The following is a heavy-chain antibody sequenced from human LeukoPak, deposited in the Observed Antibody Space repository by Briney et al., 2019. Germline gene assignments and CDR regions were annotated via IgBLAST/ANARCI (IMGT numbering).Heavy chain of an antibody. CDR2: ISGSGDKT. J-gene: IGHJ4*02. Sequence: PGGTLRLSCGASGFTLSRYYMSWVRQAPGKGPEWVSTISGSGDKTYYADSVKGRFTISRDNSKSTLYLQMNNLRAEDTAVYYCTNGRCCGDYCGYWGPGTLVTVSS. V-gene: IGHV3-23*01. CDR1: GFTLSRYY. CDR3: TNGRCCGDYCGY. D-gene: IGHD2-15*01.